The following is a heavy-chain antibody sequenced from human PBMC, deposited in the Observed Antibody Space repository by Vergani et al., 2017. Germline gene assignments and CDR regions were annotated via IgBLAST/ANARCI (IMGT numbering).Heavy chain of an antibody. J-gene: IGHJ1*01. V-gene: IGHV1-69*08. Sequence: QVQLVQSGAEVKKPGSSVKVSCKASGGTFSSYTISWVRQAPGQGLEWMGRIIPILGIANYAQKFQGRVTITADKSTSTAYMELSSLRSEDTAVYYCARDTRKGIAYFQHWGQGTLVTVSS. CDR1: GGTFSSYT. CDR2: IIPILGIA. D-gene: IGHD6-13*01. CDR3: ARDTRKGIAYFQH.